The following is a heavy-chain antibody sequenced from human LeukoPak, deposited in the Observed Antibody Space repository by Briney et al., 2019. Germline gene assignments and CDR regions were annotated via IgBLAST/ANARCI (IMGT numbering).Heavy chain of an antibody. D-gene: IGHD3-22*01. CDR3: ARDCRAGYYDSSGYHSYYFDY. CDR1: GFTFSSYA. CDR2: ISYDGSNK. J-gene: IGHJ4*02. Sequence: GGSLRLSCAASGFTFSSYAMSWVRQAPGKGLEWVAVISYDGSNKYYADSVKGRFTISRDNSKNTLYLQMNSLRAEDTAVYYCARDCRAGYYDSSGYHSYYFDYWGQGTLVTVSS. V-gene: IGHV3-30-3*01.